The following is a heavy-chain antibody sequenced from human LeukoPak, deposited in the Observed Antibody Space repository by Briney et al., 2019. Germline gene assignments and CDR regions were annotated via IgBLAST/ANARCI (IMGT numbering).Heavy chain of an antibody. V-gene: IGHV3-53*01. Sequence: GGSLRLSCAASGFTVSSNYMSWVRQAPGKGLEWVSVIYSGGSTYYADSVKGRFTISRDNSKNTLYLQINSLRAEDTAVYYCAREEGDYYDSSGYDVYWGQGTLVTVSS. CDR3: AREEGDYYDSSGYDVY. CDR1: GFTVSSNY. CDR2: IYSGGST. D-gene: IGHD3-22*01. J-gene: IGHJ4*02.